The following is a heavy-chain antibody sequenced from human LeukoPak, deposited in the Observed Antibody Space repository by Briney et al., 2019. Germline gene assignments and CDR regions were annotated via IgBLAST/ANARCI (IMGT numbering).Heavy chain of an antibody. V-gene: IGHV3-48*03. CDR1: GFTFSSYE. CDR3: ASLCYYYGSGSPIDY. CDR2: IRSSGSTI. Sequence: PGGSLRLSCAASGFTFSSYEMNWVRQAPGKGLEWVSYIRSSGSTIYYADSVKGRFTISRDNAKNSLYLQMNSLRAEDTAVYYCASLCYYYGSGSPIDYWGQGTLVTVSS. D-gene: IGHD3-10*01. J-gene: IGHJ4*02.